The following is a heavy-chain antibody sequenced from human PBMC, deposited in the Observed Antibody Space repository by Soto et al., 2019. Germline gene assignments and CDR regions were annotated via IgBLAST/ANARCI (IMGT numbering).Heavy chain of an antibody. J-gene: IGHJ5*02. D-gene: IGHD3-22*01. Sequence: QVQLQESGPGLVKPSQTLSLTCTVSGGSISSGGYYWSWIRQHPGKGLEWIGYIHYSGSTYYNPSLKSRVTISVDTSKIQFSLKLSSVTAADTAVYYCARDYFGSSGNWFDAWGQGTLVTVSS. V-gene: IGHV4-31*03. CDR1: GGSISSGGYY. CDR3: ARDYFGSSGNWFDA. CDR2: IHYSGST.